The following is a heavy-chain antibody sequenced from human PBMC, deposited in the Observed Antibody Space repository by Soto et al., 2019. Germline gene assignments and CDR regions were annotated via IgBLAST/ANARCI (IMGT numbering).Heavy chain of an antibody. CDR2: IRSKSNSYAT. CDR1: GFTFSGSA. J-gene: IGHJ5*02. Sequence: PGGSLRLSCAASGFTFSGSAMHWVRQASGKGLEWVGRIRSKSNSYATAYAASVKGRFTISRDDSKNTAYLQMNSLKSEDTAVYYCTRREGYCSSTNCPNWFDPWGQGT. CDR3: TRREGYCSSTNCPNWFDP. V-gene: IGHV3-73*01. D-gene: IGHD2-2*01.